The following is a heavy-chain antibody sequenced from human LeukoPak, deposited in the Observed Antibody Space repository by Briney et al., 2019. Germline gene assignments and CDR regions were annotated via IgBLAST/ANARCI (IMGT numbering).Heavy chain of an antibody. D-gene: IGHD3-22*01. CDR3: AASAAEGYHSDNWFDP. CDR1: GFTFTSSA. CDR2: IVVGSSNT. J-gene: IGHJ5*02. Sequence: SVKVSCKASGFTFTSSAVQWVRQARGQRLEWIGWIVVGSSNTNYAQKFQERVTITRDMSTSTAYMELSSLRSEDTAVYYCAASAAEGYHSDNWFDPWGQGTLVTVCS. V-gene: IGHV1-58*01.